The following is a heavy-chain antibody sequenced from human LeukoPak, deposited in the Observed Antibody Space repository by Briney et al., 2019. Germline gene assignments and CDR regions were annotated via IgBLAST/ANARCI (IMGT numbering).Heavy chain of an antibody. CDR2: IYYSGST. CDR3: ARERERRSGGSCYPDAFDI. J-gene: IGHJ3*02. CDR1: GGSISSYY. Sequence: SETLSLTCTVSGGSISSYYWSWIRQPPGKGLEWIGYIYYSGSTNYNPSLKSRVTISVDTSKNQFSLKLSSVTAADTAVYYCARERERRSGGSCYPDAFDIWGQGTMVTVSS. V-gene: IGHV4-59*01. D-gene: IGHD2-15*01.